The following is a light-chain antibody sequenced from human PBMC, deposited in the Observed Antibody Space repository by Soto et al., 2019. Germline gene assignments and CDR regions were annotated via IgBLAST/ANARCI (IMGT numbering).Light chain of an antibody. J-gene: IGLJ3*02. Sequence: QSVLTQSTSASASLGASIKLTCTVSCGHGSYAIACPQQQPEKGPPYLMKLNNDGSHSKGDGIPGCFSGSSSGAERFLTFSLHPSEDEDYYCCQTSDSGIEVFGGGTKLTVL. CDR3: QTSDSGIEV. CDR2: LNNDGSH. CDR1: CGHGSYA. V-gene: IGLV4-69*01.